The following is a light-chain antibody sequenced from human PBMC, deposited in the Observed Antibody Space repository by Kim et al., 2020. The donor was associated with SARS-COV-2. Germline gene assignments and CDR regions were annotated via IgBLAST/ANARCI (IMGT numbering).Light chain of an antibody. V-gene: IGKV3-20*01. CDR1: QSVCSHC. CDR3: QHSRIAPPSP. Sequence: SPGERATLSCRTSQSVCSHCLAWYQQKPGQAPRLRIYSVSNRATGIPDRFSGSGSGTDFTLTISRLEPEDFAVYYCQHSRIAPPSPFGP. J-gene: IGKJ3*01. CDR2: SVS.